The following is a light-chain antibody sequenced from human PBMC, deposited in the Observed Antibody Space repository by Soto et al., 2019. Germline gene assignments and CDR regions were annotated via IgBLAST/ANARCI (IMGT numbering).Light chain of an antibody. J-gene: IGKJ5*01. CDR2: DAS. Sequence: VLKQSPATLALSPEERATLSCSASLNVNSYLAWYHQKPGQAPRLLIYDASNRAAGIPARFSGSGSGTDLALTIGSLEPEDFAIYDCQQRQYGPPSTFGHGPRVQSK. V-gene: IGKV3-11*01. CDR1: LNVNSY. CDR3: QQRQYGPPST.